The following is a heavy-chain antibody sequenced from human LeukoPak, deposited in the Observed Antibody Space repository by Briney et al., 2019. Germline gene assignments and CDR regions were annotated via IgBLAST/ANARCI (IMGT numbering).Heavy chain of an antibody. J-gene: IGHJ4*02. CDR1: GFTFSSYS. D-gene: IGHD2-2*01. CDR3: AKDPGYQVVYCFDY. V-gene: IGHV3-23*01. Sequence: GGSLRLSCAASGFTFSSYSMSWVRQAPGKGLEWVSGISGSGGSTDYADSVKGRFTISRDNSKNTLYLQMNSLRVEDTAVYYCAKDPGYQVVYCFDYWAREPWSPSPQ. CDR2: ISGSGGST.